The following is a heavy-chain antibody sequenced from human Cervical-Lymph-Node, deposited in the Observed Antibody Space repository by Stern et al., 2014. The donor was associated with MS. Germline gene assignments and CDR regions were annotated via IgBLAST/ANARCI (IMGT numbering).Heavy chain of an antibody. V-gene: IGHV3-30*03. CDR1: GFIFNYYG. Sequence: QVPLAQSGGGVVQPGRPLRLSCAASGFIFNYYGMHWVRPAHGQGLQWVAVISNDGSSRESVDTVTGRYTISSDHSTNKLFLQTHSLRGEDTGVYYCASRYDYGDDIYWGQGTLVTVSS. D-gene: IGHD4-17*01. CDR2: ISNDGSSR. J-gene: IGHJ4*02. CDR3: ASRYDYGDDIY.